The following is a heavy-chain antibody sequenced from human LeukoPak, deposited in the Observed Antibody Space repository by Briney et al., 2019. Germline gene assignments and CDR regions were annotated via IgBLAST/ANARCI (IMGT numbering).Heavy chain of an antibody. V-gene: IGHV1-2*02. Sequence: ASVKVSCKASGYTFTGYYMHWVRQAPGQGLEWMGWINPNTGGTYYAQKFQGRVTWTRDTSITTAYMELSRPRSDDTAVYFCAREGMDYGGNSVFVLWGQGTLVTVSS. CDR3: AREGMDYGGNSVFVL. J-gene: IGHJ4*02. D-gene: IGHD4-23*01. CDR1: GYTFTGYY. CDR2: INPNTGGT.